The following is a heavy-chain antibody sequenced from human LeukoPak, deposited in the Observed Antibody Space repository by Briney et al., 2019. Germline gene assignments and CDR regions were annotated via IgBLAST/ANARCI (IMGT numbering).Heavy chain of an antibody. CDR1: GYSISSGYY. V-gene: IGHV4-38-2*02. D-gene: IGHD6-13*01. CDR2: LYHSGST. J-gene: IGHJ6*03. Sequence: SETLSLTCTVSGYSISSGYYWGWIRQPPGKGLEWIGSLYHSGSTYYNPSLKGRDTLSLDTSKNQFSLKLSYVTAADTAVYYCARGVLAAAGEYFYYMDVWGKGTTVTISS. CDR3: ARGVLAAAGEYFYYMDV.